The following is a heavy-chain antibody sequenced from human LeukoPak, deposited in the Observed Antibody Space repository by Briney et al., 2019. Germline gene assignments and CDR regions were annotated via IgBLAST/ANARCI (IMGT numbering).Heavy chain of an antibody. J-gene: IGHJ6*03. D-gene: IGHD6-13*01. V-gene: IGHV1-69*05. CDR3: ASRFTARQLVPADYYHMDV. Sequence: XAPGXXLEWMGXIIPISETTNYAQRLQGRVTLTMDDSATTAFMEMSSLRSEDTAVYYCASRFTARQLVPADYYHMDVWGKGTTVFVSS. CDR2: IIPISETT.